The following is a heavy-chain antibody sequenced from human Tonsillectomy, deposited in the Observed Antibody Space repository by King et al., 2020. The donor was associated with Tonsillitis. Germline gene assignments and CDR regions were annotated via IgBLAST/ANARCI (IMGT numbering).Heavy chain of an antibody. CDR3: AVGLSNWNDVAAFYG. Sequence: VQLQESGPGLVKSSETLSLTCTVSGGSISSYYWSWIRQPPGKGLEWLGYIYYSGSTNYNPSLKSRVTISVDMSKTQFSLKLSSVTAADTAVYYCAVGLSNWNDVAAFYGWGQGTTVTGSS. D-gene: IGHD1-20*01. V-gene: IGHV4-59*08. CDR2: IYYSGST. J-gene: IGHJ3*01. CDR1: GGSISSYY.